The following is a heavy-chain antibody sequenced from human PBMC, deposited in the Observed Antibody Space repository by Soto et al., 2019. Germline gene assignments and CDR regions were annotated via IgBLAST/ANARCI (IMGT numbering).Heavy chain of an antibody. Sequence: SETLSLTCTVSDDSFRGAEYYWSWIRQPLGKGPEWIGYTYYNGDTKYNPALRSRVTMSEDTSKNQFSLRLSSVTAADTAVYFCARGPAYIDGWRTFDLWGRGILVTVPS. V-gene: IGHV4-61*08. D-gene: IGHD6-19*01. J-gene: IGHJ4*02. CDR1: DDSFRGAEYY. CDR2: TYYNGDT. CDR3: ARGPAYIDGWRTFDL.